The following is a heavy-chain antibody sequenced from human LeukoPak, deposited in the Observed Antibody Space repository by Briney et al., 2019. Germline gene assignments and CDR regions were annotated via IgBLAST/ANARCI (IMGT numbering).Heavy chain of an antibody. V-gene: IGHV3-74*01. CDR1: GFTFSSYW. CDR2: INSDGSST. CDR3: ARDPHYSDANYYFDY. J-gene: IGHJ4*02. D-gene: IGHD4-17*01. Sequence: PGGSLRLPCAASGFTFSSYWMHWVRQAPGKGLVWVSRINSDGSSTSYADSVKGRFTVSRDNAKNTLYLQMNSLRAEDTAVYYCARDPHYSDANYYFDYWGQGTLVTVSS.